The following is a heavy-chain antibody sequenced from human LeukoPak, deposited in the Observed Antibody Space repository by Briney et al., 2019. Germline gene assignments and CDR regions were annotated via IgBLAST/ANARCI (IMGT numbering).Heavy chain of an antibody. V-gene: IGHV4-59*01. Sequence: PSETLSLTXTVSGGSISSYYWSWIWQPPGKGLEWIGYIYYSGSTNYNPSLKSRVTISVDTSKNQFSLKLNPVTAADTAVYYCARDDGTMVRGASGFDYWGQGTLVTVSS. CDR2: IYYSGST. CDR1: GGSISSYY. D-gene: IGHD3-10*01. CDR3: ARDDGTMVRGASGFDY. J-gene: IGHJ4*02.